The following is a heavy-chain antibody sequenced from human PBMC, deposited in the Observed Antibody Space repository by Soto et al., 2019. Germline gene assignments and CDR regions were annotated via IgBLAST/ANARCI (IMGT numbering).Heavy chain of an antibody. J-gene: IGHJ4*02. CDR3: ARPGSTGDNVPLDH. CDR2: IHSGRGDA. Sequence: QVQLVQSGAEVKTPGASVKISCKASGYTFTDYYLHWVRQAPGERLEWVGIIHSGRGDAKYPQRLQGRVTVTRDTSTRTVYMELTGLRSDDTATYYCARPGSTGDNVPLDHWGQGTPVTVSS. D-gene: IGHD2-21*02. V-gene: IGHV1-46*01. CDR1: GYTFTDYY.